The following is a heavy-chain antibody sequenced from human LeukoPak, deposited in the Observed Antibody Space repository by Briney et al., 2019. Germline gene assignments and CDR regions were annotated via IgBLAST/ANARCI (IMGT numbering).Heavy chain of an antibody. CDR1: GGSISSYY. J-gene: IGHJ4*02. V-gene: IGHV4-59*01. Sequence: SETLSLTCTVSGGSISSYYWSWIRQPPGKGLEWIGYIYYSGSTNYNPSLKSRVTISVDTSKYQFSLKLSSVTAADTAVYYCAREPGIPSYFDYWGQGTLVTVSS. CDR2: IYYSGST. CDR3: AREPGIPSYFDY. D-gene: IGHD1-14*01.